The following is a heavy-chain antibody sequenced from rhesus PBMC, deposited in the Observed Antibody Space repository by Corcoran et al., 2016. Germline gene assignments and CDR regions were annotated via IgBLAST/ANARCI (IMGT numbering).Heavy chain of an antibody. CDR3: AREWVWYYGCDS. D-gene: IGHD5-24*01. CDR2: IYGRRTST. J-gene: IGHJ6*01. CDR1: GGSIRDSYR. V-gene: IGHV4S10*01. Sequence: QVQLQESGPGVVKPSETLSLTCAVSGGSIRDSYRWSWVRQPPGKGLEWIGYIYGRRTSTNDNPSLKSRVTMSKDPSKNQFALKLSSVTAADTAVYYCAREWVWYYGCDSWGQGVVVTVSS.